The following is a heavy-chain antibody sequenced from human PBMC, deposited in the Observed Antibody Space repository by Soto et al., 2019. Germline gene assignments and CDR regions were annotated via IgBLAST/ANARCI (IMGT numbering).Heavy chain of an antibody. CDR3: ARVALGYDYADV. CDR2: INPSGDGT. CDR1: GYTFNAFY. Sequence: QVQLVQSGAEVKKPGASVKVSCKAFGYTFNAFYMHWVRQAPGQGLEWMGVINPSGDGTSCAQKFQGRVTMTRDTSTSTVYMELSSLRSEDTAVYYCARVALGYDYADVWGQGTTVTVSS. J-gene: IGHJ6*02. V-gene: IGHV1-46*02. D-gene: IGHD4-17*01.